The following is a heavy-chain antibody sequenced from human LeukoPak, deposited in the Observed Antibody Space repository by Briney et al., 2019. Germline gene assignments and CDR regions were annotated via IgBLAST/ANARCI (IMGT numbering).Heavy chain of an antibody. CDR1: GGSISSYY. D-gene: IGHD3-22*01. Sequence: PSETLSLTCTVSGGSISSYYWSWIRQPAGKGLEWIGRIYTSGSTNYNPSLKSRVTMSVDTSKNQFSLKLSSVTAADTAVYYCARDSSGYRDYYYYMDVWGKGTTVTISS. V-gene: IGHV4-4*07. CDR2: IYTSGST. J-gene: IGHJ6*03. CDR3: ARDSSGYRDYYYYMDV.